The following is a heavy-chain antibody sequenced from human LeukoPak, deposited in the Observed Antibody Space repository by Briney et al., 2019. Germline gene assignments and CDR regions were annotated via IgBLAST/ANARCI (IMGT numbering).Heavy chain of an antibody. Sequence: SVKVSCKASGGTFSSYTISWVRQAPGQALEWMGRIIPILGIANYAQKFQGRVTITADKSTSTAYMELSSLRSEDTAVYYCARVTGFGELFPYNWFDPWGQGTLVTVSS. CDR3: ARVTGFGELFPYNWFDP. CDR2: IIPILGIA. D-gene: IGHD3-10*01. CDR1: GGTFSSYT. J-gene: IGHJ5*02. V-gene: IGHV1-69*02.